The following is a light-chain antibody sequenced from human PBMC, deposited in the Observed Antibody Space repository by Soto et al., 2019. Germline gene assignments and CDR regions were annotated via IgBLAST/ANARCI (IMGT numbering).Light chain of an antibody. CDR2: AAS. V-gene: IGKV3-20*01. Sequence: GERVTLSCSASHSVSGSYLAWYQQKPGQAPELLIYAASSRATGIPDSLSGSGSGTDFTLTISRMPPEDSAVYYCLHYGDSRTFGRGTRLEIK. CDR3: LHYGDSRT. CDR1: HSVSGSY. J-gene: IGKJ5*01.